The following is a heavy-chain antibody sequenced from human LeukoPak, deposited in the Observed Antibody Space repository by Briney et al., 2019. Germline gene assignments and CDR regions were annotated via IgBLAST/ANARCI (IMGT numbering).Heavy chain of an antibody. CDR3: ARSTVNRGAGY. CDR1: GFTFSSYS. J-gene: IGHJ4*02. Sequence: GGSLRLSCAAYGFTFSSYSMNWVRQAPGKGLDWVSYISGTCSTIYYADSVKGRFTISRDNAKNSLYLQMNSLRAEDTAVYYCARSTVNRGAGYWGQGTLVTVSS. D-gene: IGHD4-11*01. CDR2: ISGTCSTI. V-gene: IGHV3-48*01.